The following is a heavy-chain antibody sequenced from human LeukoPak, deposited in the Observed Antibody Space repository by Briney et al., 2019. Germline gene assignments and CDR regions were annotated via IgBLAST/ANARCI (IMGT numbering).Heavy chain of an antibody. CDR1: VYTFTVYY. CDR3: AREVAAAGTGHHFDY. CDR2: INPNSGGT. Sequence: AASVKVSCKASVYTFTVYYMHWVRQAPGQGREWMGWINPNSGGTHYAQKFQGRVTITRDTSISTAYMALSRLRSDDTAVYYCAREVAAAGTGHHFDYWGQGTLVTVSS. V-gene: IGHV1-2*02. J-gene: IGHJ4*02. D-gene: IGHD6-13*01.